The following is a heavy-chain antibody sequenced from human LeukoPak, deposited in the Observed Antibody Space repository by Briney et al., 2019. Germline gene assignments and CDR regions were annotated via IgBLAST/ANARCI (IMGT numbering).Heavy chain of an antibody. CDR1: GLTLSSYA. Sequence: GGSLRLSCAASGLTLSSYAMHWVRQAPGKGLEWVTVISYDGSNKYYADSVKGRFTISRDNSKNTLYLQMNSLRAEDTAVYYCARESITAYGSGIILGDYWGQGTLVTVSS. CDR2: ISYDGSNK. V-gene: IGHV3-30*04. J-gene: IGHJ4*02. CDR3: ARESITAYGSGIILGDY. D-gene: IGHD3-10*01.